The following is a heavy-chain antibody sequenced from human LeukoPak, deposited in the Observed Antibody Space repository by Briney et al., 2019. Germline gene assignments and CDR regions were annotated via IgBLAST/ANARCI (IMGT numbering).Heavy chain of an antibody. J-gene: IGHJ4*02. Sequence: ASVKVSCKVSGYTLTELSMHWVRQAPGKGLEWMGGFDPEDGETIYAQKFQGRVTMTEDTSTDTAYMELSRLRSEDTAVYYCATRSHYYGSGSYYYFDYWGQGTLVTVSS. CDR1: GYTLTELS. D-gene: IGHD3-10*01. V-gene: IGHV1-24*01. CDR3: ATRSHYYGSGSYYYFDY. CDR2: FDPEDGET.